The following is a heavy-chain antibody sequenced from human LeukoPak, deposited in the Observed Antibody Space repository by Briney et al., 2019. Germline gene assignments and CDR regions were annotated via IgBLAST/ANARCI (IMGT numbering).Heavy chain of an antibody. CDR3: AKDLGYSSSSTPPPPLDY. Sequence: QSGGSLRLSCAASGFTFSSYAMSWVRQAPGKGLEWVSAISGSGGSTYYADSVKGRFTISRDNSKNTLYLQMNSLRAEDTAVYYCAKDLGYSSSSTPPPPLDYWGQGTLVTVSS. CDR2: ISGSGGST. D-gene: IGHD6-6*01. J-gene: IGHJ4*02. CDR1: GFTFSSYA. V-gene: IGHV3-23*01.